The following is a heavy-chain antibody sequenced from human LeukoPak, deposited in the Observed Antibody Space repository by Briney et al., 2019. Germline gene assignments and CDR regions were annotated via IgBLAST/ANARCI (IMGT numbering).Heavy chain of an antibody. CDR3: ARGVFEYQNYYDSSGYHNWFDP. Sequence: GASVKVSCKASGYTFTGYYMHWVRQAPGQGLEWMGWINPNSGGTNYAQKFQGRVTMTRDTSISTAYMELSRLRSDDTAVYYCARGVFEYQNYYDSSGYHNWFDPWGQGTLVTVSS. CDR1: GYTFTGYY. V-gene: IGHV1-2*02. CDR2: INPNSGGT. J-gene: IGHJ5*02. D-gene: IGHD3-22*01.